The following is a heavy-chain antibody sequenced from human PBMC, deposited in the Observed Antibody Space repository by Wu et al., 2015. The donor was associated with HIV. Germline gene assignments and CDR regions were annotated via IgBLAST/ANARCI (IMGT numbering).Heavy chain of an antibody. D-gene: IGHD4-17*01. Sequence: QVQLVQSGAEVKKPGSSVKVSCKASGGTFSSYAISWVRQAPGQGLEWMGGIIPIFGTANYAQKFQGRVTITTDESTSTAYMELSSLRSEDTAVYYCARWGLVGDHAQDVALGMDVRGQGTTGHRLL. J-gene: IGHJ6*02. CDR3: ARWGLVGDHAQDVALGMDV. CDR2: IIPIFGTA. CDR1: GGTFSSYA. V-gene: IGHV1-69*05.